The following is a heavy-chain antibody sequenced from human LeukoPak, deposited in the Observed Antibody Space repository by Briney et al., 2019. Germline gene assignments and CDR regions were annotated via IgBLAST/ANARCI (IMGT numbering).Heavy chain of an antibody. CDR2: IYYSGST. V-gene: IGHV4-39*01. Sequence: SETLSLTCTVSGGSISSSSYYWGWIRQPPGKGLEWIGSIYYSGSTYYNPSLKSRVTISVDTSKNQFSLKLSSVTAADTAVYYCARHFYRPIILYYFDYWGQGTLVTVSS. CDR1: GGSISSSSYY. CDR3: ARHFYRPIILYYFDY. J-gene: IGHJ4*02. D-gene: IGHD2/OR15-2a*01.